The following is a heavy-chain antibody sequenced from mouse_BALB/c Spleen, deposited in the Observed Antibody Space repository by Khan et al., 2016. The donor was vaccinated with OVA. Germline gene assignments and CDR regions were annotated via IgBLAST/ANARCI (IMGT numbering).Heavy chain of an antibody. Sequence: QVQLKESGAELAKPGASVKMSCKASGYTFTSYWMHWIKQRPGQGLEWIGYINPTSGYTNYNQKFKDKATLTADKSSSTAYMQLSSLTCDDSAVYYCTRDRIEYWGQGTALTVSS. V-gene: IGHV1-7*01. CDR1: GYTFTSYW. CDR2: INPTSGYT. J-gene: IGHJ2*01. CDR3: TRDRIEY.